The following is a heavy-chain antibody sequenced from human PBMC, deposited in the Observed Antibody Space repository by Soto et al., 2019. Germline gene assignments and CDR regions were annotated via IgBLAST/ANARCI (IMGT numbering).Heavy chain of an antibody. J-gene: IGHJ4*02. CDR1: GFTFSSYS. D-gene: IGHD3-10*01. CDR2: ISSSSSYI. V-gene: IGHV3-21*01. Sequence: EVQLVESGGGLVKPGGSLRLSCAASGFTFSSYSMNWVRQAPGKGLEWVSSISSSSSYIYYADSVKGRFTISRDNAKNSLYLQMNSLRAEDTAVYYCARVSYYYGSGSYWNFDYWGQGTLVTVSS. CDR3: ARVSYYYGSGSYWNFDY.